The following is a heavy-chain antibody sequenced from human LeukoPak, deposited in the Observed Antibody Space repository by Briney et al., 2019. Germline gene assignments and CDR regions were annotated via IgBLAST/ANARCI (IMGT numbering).Heavy chain of an antibody. Sequence: GGSLRLSCAPSGLTFTSYTMNWVRQAPGKGRAWVSSISSSSNYIYYADSVKGRFPISRHNAKNSLYLQMNSLRAEDTAVYYCARDRITIFGVVEYWGQGTLVTVSS. CDR3: ARDRITIFGVVEY. CDR2: ISSSSNYI. V-gene: IGHV3-21*01. J-gene: IGHJ4*02. CDR1: GLTFTSYT. D-gene: IGHD3-3*01.